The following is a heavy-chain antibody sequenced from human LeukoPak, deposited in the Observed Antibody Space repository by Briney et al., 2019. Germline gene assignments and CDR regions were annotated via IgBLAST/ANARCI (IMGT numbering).Heavy chain of an antibody. CDR3: ARDGGSYRYNWFDP. CDR2: IYYSGST. D-gene: IGHD1-26*01. CDR1: GGSISSGGYY. J-gene: IGHJ5*02. Sequence: SQTLSLTCTVSGGSISSGGYYWSWIRQHPRKGLEWIGYIYYSGSTYYNPSLKSRVTISVDTSKNQFSLKLSSVTAADTAVYYCARDGGSYRYNWFDPWGQGTLVTVSS. V-gene: IGHV4-31*03.